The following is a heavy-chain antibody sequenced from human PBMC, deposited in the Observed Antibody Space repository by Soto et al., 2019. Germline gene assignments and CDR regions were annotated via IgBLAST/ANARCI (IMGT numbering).Heavy chain of an antibody. V-gene: IGHV3-21*01. J-gene: IGHJ4*02. CDR1: GFTFSSYS. CDR2: ISSSSSYI. Sequence: GGSLRLSCAASGFTFSSYSMNWVRQAPGKGLEWVSSISSSSSYIYYADSVKGRFTISRDNAKNSLYLQMNILSAEDTAVYYCARDRGYSNYYFDYWGQGTLVTVSS. D-gene: IGHD4-4*01. CDR3: ARDRGYSNYYFDY.